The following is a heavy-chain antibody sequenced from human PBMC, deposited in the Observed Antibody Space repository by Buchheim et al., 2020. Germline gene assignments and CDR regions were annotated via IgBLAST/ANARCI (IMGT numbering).Heavy chain of an antibody. Sequence: EVQLVQSGAEVKKPGESLKISCKGSGYSFSTYWIGWVRQMPGEGLQWMGVIYPGDSDTRYSPSFQGQVTISADTSISTAYPQWSSLGASDTAVYYCARAPPTFDVWTSYYGNAFDIWGQGT. CDR3: ARAPPTFDVWTSYYGNAFDI. D-gene: IGHD3/OR15-3a*01. V-gene: IGHV5-51*01. CDR1: GYSFSTYW. J-gene: IGHJ3*02. CDR2: IYPGDSDT.